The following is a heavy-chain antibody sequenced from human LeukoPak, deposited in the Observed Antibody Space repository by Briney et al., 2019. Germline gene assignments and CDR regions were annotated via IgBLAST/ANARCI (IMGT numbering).Heavy chain of an antibody. CDR3: ARLDIDMTHYGMDV. J-gene: IGHJ6*02. CDR2: ISYSART. Sequence: HSDTLSLNRTVSGGPINNLYWSWIPEPPGKGLVGIGYISYSARTNYNPSLKNRVTISVDTSKNQFSLKLSSVPAADTAVYYCARLDIDMTHYGMDVSSQGSTVTV. CDR1: GGPINNLY. D-gene: IGHD5-12*01. V-gene: IGHV4-59*07.